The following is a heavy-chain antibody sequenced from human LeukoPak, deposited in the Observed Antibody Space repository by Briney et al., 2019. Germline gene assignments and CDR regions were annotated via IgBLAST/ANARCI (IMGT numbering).Heavy chain of an antibody. J-gene: IGHJ4*02. CDR2: IRYDGSNK. CDR1: GFTFSSYG. V-gene: IGHV3-30*02. Sequence: VLLGGSLRLSCAASGFTFSSYGMHWVRQAPGKGLEWVAFIRYDGSNKYYADSVKGRFTISRDNSKNTLYLQMNSLRAEDTAVYYCAKDQGTLQYPIFDYWGQGTLVTVSS. D-gene: IGHD4-11*01. CDR3: AKDQGTLQYPIFDY.